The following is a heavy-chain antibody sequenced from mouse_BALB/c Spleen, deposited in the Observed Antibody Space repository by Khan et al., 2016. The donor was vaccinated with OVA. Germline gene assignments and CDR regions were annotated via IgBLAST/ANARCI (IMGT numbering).Heavy chain of an antibody. V-gene: IGHV1-76*01. J-gene: IGHJ2*01. CDR1: GYIFTNYW. D-gene: IGHD3-2*02. Sequence: VQLKESGAELVRPGASVKLSCKTSGYIFTNYWIHWVKQRSGQGLEWIARIYPGTDNTYYSEKVRDKATLTADKSSSTAYMQLSSLKSKDSAIYFCAREEALYYFDYWGQGTTLTVSS. CDR2: IYPGTDNT. CDR3: AREEALYYFDY.